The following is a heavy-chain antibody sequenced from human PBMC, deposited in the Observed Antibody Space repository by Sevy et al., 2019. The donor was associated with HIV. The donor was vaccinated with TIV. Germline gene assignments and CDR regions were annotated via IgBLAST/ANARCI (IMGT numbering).Heavy chain of an antibody. Sequence: ASVKVSCKASGYTFTSYAISWVRQAPGQGLERMGWITVYNRNTNYAQKLQGRVTMTTDTSTSTAYMELRSLRSDDTAVHYCARDRGYTYRSYYYYYMDVWGKGTTVTVSS. D-gene: IGHD5-18*01. CDR2: ITVYNRNT. V-gene: IGHV1-18*01. CDR3: ARDRGYTYRSYYYYYMDV. J-gene: IGHJ6*03. CDR1: GYTFTSYA.